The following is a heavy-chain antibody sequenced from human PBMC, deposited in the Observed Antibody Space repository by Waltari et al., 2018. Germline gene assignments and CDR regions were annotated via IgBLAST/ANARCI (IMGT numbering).Heavy chain of an antibody. V-gene: IGHV4-31*03. J-gene: IGHJ3*02. CDR1: GGSISSGGYY. Sequence: QVQLQESGPGLVKPSQTLSLTCTVSGGSISSGGYYWSWIRQHPGKGLEWIGYIYYSGSTYYNPSLKSRVTISVDTSKNQFSLKLSSVTAADTAVYYCARGRGGYCSGGSCYGGAFDIWGQGTMVTVSS. D-gene: IGHD2-15*01. CDR3: ARGRGGYCSGGSCYGGAFDI. CDR2: IYYSGST.